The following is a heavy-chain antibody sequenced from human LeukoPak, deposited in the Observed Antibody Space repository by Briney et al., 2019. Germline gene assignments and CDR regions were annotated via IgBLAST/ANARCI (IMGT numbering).Heavy chain of an antibody. CDR1: GGTFSSYA. J-gene: IGHJ6*03. D-gene: IGHD4-17*01. Sequence: GASVKVSCKASGGTFSSYAISWVRQAPGQGLEWMGGIIPIFGTANYAQKLQGRVTITADKSTSTAYMELSSLRSEDTAVYYCAREGDYMTRGGHNYYYYYMDVWGKGTTVTVSS. V-gene: IGHV1-69*06. CDR3: AREGDYMTRGGHNYYYYYMDV. CDR2: IIPIFGTA.